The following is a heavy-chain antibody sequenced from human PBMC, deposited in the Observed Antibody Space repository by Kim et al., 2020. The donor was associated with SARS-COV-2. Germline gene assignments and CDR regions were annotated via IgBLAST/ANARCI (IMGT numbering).Heavy chain of an antibody. CDR3: AREIWDSGSEREPS. D-gene: IGHD1-1*01. J-gene: IGHJ5*02. Sequence: GGSLRLSCAASGFTFTDYFMSWIRQAPGKWLEWVASISSSGSTIFYADSVKGRFIISRDNAMNSLSLQMNSLRAEDTAVYYCAREIWDSGSEREPSWGQGTLVTVSP. CDR1: GFTFTDYF. V-gene: IGHV3-11*04. CDR2: ISSSGSTI.